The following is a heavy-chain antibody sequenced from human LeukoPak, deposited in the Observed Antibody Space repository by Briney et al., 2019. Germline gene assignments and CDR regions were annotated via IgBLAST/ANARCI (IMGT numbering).Heavy chain of an antibody. CDR1: GFTFSDYY. J-gene: IGHJ6*04. CDR2: ISSSGSII. V-gene: IGHV3-11*04. CDR3: AELGITMIGGV. D-gene: IGHD3-10*02. Sequence: GGSLRLSCAASGFTFSDYYMNWIRQAPGKGLEWVPYISSSGSIIYYADSVKGRFTISRDNAKNSLYLQMNSLRAEDTAVYYCAELGITMIGGVWGKGTTVTISS.